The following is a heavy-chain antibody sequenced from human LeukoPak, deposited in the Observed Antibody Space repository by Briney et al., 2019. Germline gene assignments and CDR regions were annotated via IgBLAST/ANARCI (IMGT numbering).Heavy chain of an antibody. CDR3: ARDYYDSSGYYFPDY. D-gene: IGHD3-22*01. J-gene: IGHJ4*02. V-gene: IGHV4-39*02. Sequence: PSETLSLTCTASGGSISSYYWGWIRQPPGKGLEWIGSIYYSGSTYYNPSLKSRVTISVDTSKNQFSLRLSSVTAADTAVYYCARDYYDSSGYYFPDYWGQGTLVTVSS. CDR1: GGSISSYY. CDR2: IYYSGST.